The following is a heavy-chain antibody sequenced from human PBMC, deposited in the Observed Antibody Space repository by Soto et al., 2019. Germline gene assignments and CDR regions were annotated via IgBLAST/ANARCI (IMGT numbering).Heavy chain of an antibody. D-gene: IGHD4-17*01. CDR1: GFTFSSYS. Sequence: EVQLVESGGGLVQPGGSLRLSCAASGFTFSSYSMNWVRQAPGKGLEWVSYISSMSSTIYYSDSVKGRFTISRDNAKNSLYLQMNSLRDEDTAVYYCARDDYGGNGGPFSFDYWGQGTLVTVSS. J-gene: IGHJ4*02. CDR3: ARDDYGGNGGPFSFDY. V-gene: IGHV3-48*02. CDR2: ISSMSSTI.